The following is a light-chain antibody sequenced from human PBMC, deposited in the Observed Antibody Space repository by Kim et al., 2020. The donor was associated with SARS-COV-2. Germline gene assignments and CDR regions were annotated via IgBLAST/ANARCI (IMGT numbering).Light chain of an antibody. CDR2: GAS. J-gene: IGKJ1*01. CDR1: QSVSSN. CDR3: QQYNSWPRT. Sequence: DIVMTQSPATLSVSPGERATLSCRASQSVSSNLAWYQQRPGQAPRLLIYGASTRATGIPASFSGSGSGTEFTLTISSLQSEDFAVYYCQQYNSWPRTFGQGTKVDIK. V-gene: IGKV3-15*01.